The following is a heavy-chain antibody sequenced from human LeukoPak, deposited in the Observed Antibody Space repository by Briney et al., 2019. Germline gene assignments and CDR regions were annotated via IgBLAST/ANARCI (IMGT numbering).Heavy chain of an antibody. Sequence: PSQTLSLTCTVSGGSISSGSYYWSWIRQPAGKGLEWIGRIYTSGSTNYNPSLKSRVTISVDTSKNQFSPKLSSVTAADTAVYYCAREVLWFGEFYPEYWGQGTLVTVSS. CDR2: IYTSGST. J-gene: IGHJ4*02. D-gene: IGHD3-10*01. V-gene: IGHV4-61*02. CDR3: AREVLWFGEFYPEY. CDR1: GGSISSGSYY.